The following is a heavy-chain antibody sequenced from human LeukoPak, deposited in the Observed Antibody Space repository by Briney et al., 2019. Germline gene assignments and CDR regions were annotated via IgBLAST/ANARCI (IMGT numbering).Heavy chain of an antibody. CDR1: GYSISSGYY. J-gene: IGHJ4*02. CDR3: ATQGYSGYDDRGSFDY. Sequence: SETLSLTCTVSGYSISSGYYWGWIRQPPGKGLEWIGEINHSGSTNYNPSLKSRVTISVDTSKNQFSLKLSSVTAADTAVYYCATQGYSGYDDRGSFDYWGQGTLVTVSS. D-gene: IGHD5-12*01. CDR2: INHSGST. V-gene: IGHV4-38-2*02.